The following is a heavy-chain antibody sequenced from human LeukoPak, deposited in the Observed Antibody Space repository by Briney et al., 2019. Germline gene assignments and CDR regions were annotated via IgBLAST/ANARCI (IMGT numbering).Heavy chain of an antibody. V-gene: IGHV1-46*01. CDR2: INPSGGST. Sequence: ASVKVSCKASGYTFTSYYMHWVRQAPGQGLEWMGIINPSGGSTSYAQKFQGRVTMTRDTSTSTVYMELSSLRSEDTAVYYCATANRSYDILTGYYWFDPWGQGTLVIVSS. D-gene: IGHD3-9*01. J-gene: IGHJ5*02. CDR3: ATANRSYDILTGYYWFDP. CDR1: GYTFTSYY.